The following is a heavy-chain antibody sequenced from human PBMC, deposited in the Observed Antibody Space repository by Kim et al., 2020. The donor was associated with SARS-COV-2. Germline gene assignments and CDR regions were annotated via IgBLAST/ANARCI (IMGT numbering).Heavy chain of an antibody. CDR1: GYTFTSYG. CDR2: ISAYNGNT. CDR3: ARDTRSMITIFGVVRSPIPKAFDI. D-gene: IGHD3-3*01. J-gene: IGHJ3*02. V-gene: IGHV1-18*01. Sequence: ASVKVSCKASGYTFTSYGISWVRQAPGQGLEWMGWISAYNGNTNYAQKLQGRVTMTTDTSTSTAYMELRSLRSDDTAVYYCARDTRSMITIFGVVRSPIPKAFDIWGQGTMVTVSS.